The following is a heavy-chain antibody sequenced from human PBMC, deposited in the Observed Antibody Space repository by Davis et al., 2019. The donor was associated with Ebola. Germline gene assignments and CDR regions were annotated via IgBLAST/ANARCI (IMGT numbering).Heavy chain of an antibody. J-gene: IGHJ6*02. Sequence: GESLKISCAASGFTVSGNYMSWVRQSPGKGLEWISVIYSGSRTYYADSVKGRFTTSRDNSKNTIYLQINSLRAGDTAVYYCARHYVYDFYNGMDVWGQGTTVTVSS. CDR3: ARHYVYDFYNGMDV. CDR1: GFTVSGNY. CDR2: IYSGSRT. V-gene: IGHV3-66*04. D-gene: IGHD3-10*02.